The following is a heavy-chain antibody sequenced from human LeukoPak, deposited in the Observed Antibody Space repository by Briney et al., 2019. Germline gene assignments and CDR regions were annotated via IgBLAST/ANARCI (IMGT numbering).Heavy chain of an antibody. CDR3: AREIQTDNWFDP. J-gene: IGHJ5*02. CDR1: GGSISSGSYY. CDR2: IYTSGST. Sequence: SQTLSLTCTVSGGSISSGSYYWSWIRQPAGKGLEWIGRIYTSGSTKYNPSLKSRVTISVDTSKNQFSLKLSSVTAADTAVYYCAREIQTDNWFDPWGQGTLVTVSS. V-gene: IGHV4-61*02. D-gene: IGHD5-18*01.